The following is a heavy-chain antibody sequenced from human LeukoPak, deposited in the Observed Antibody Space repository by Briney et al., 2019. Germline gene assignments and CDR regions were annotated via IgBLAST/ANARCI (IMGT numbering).Heavy chain of an antibody. D-gene: IGHD3-10*01. CDR1: EGTFSSYA. CDR3: ARGDYYGSGPTSFDY. Sequence: SVKVSCKASEGTFSSYAISWVRQAPGQGLEWMGGIIPIFGTANYAQKFQGRVTITADKSTSTAYMELSSLRSEDTAVYYCARGDYYGSGPTSFDYWGQGTLVTVSS. CDR2: IIPIFGTA. V-gene: IGHV1-69*06. J-gene: IGHJ4*02.